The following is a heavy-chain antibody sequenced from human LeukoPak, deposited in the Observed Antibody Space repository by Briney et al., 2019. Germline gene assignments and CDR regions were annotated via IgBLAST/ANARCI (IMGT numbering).Heavy chain of an antibody. D-gene: IGHD4-17*01. Sequence: SETLSLTCTVSGGSISSSSYYWGWIRQPPGKGLEWIGYIYYSGSTNYNPSLKSRVTISVDTSKNQFSLKLSSVTAADTAVYYCARESYGDYGLTIDYWGQGTLVTVSS. V-gene: IGHV4-61*01. CDR2: IYYSGST. CDR3: ARESYGDYGLTIDY. J-gene: IGHJ4*02. CDR1: GGSISSSSYY.